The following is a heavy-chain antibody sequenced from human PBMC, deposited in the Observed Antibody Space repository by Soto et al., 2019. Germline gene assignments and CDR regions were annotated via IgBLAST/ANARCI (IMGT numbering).Heavy chain of an antibody. CDR2: IIPILGRA. D-gene: IGHD4-4*01. CDR3: AGDSAYSNYAFDF. CDR1: GGSVSNYT. Sequence: QVQLVQSGAEVKKPGSSVKVSCKASGGSVSNYTLSWVRQAPGQGLQWMGRIIPILGRAHYAENFEGRLSIIADNSTSTAYMELSSLRSEDTDVYFCAGDSAYSNYAFDFCGQGTLVIVSP. V-gene: IGHV1-69*08. J-gene: IGHJ4*02.